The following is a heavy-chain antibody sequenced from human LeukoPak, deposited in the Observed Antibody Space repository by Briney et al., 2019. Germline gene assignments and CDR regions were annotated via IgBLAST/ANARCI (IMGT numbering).Heavy chain of an antibody. CDR2: IKSKTDGGTT. V-gene: IGHV3-15*01. CDR1: GFTFSNAW. Sequence: GGSLRLSCAASGFTFSNAWMSWVRQAPGKGLEWVGRIKSKTDGGTTDYAAPVKGRFTISRDDSKNTLYLQMNSLKTEDTAVYYCTTDRVYDGSGYWLRRGDYWGQGTLVTVSS. D-gene: IGHD3-22*01. J-gene: IGHJ4*02. CDR3: TTDRVYDGSGYWLRRGDY.